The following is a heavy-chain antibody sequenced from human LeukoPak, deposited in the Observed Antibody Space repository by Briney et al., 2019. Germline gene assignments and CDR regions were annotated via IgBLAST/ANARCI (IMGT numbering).Heavy chain of an antibody. CDR3: AREDPGHWSRRAFDI. J-gene: IGHJ3*02. D-gene: IGHD2-8*02. Sequence: GGSLRLSCAVSGSTFSTKSMNWVRQAPGKGLEWVSYITADSGTTYYADSVKGRFTISRDNAKNSLYLQMNSLRDEDTAVYYCAREDPGHWSRRAFDIWGQGTVVTVTS. CDR2: ITADSGTT. CDR1: GSTFSTKS. V-gene: IGHV3-48*02.